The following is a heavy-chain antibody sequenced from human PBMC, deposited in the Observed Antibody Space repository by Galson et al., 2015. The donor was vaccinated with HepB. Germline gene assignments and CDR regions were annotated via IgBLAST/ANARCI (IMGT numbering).Heavy chain of an antibody. V-gene: IGHV3-30-3*01. CDR1: GFTFSSYA. CDR2: ISYDGSNK. D-gene: IGHD6-13*01. CDR3: AREGGGSSSWWSHHDY. J-gene: IGHJ4*02. Sequence: SLRLSCAASGFTFSSYAMHWVRQAPGKGLEWVAVISYDGSNKYYADSVKGRFTISRDNSKNTLYLQMNSLRAEDTAVYYCAREGGGSSSWWSHHDYWGQGTLVTVSS.